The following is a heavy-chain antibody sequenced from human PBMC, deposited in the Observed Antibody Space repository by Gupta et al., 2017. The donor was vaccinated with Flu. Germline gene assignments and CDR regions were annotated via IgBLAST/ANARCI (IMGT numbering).Heavy chain of an antibody. CDR3: ARNRGWEQFDY. Sequence: EVQLVESGGGLVQPGGSLSLPCAASAFTFSDSWMNWVRQAPGKGLGWVANINQDGSTKNYVDSLKGRFTVSRDNAKNSLYLQMDSLRAEDTAVYFCARNRGWEQFDYWGQGTLVTVSS. CDR2: INQDGSTK. J-gene: IGHJ4*02. D-gene: IGHD3-10*01. CDR1: AFTFSDSW. V-gene: IGHV3-7*01.